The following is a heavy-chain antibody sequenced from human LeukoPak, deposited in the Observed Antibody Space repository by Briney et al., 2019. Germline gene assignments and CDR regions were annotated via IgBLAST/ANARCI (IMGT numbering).Heavy chain of an antibody. V-gene: IGHV3-23*01. CDR2: ISGNGGDT. CDR3: AKARAGDITAAFNY. CDR1: GFAFSSYA. Sequence: GGSLRLSCAASGFAFSSYAMNWVRQAPGKGLEWVSTISGNGGDTYYADSVKGRFTISRDNSKNTLYLQMNSLRAEDTAVYYCAKARAGDITAAFNYWGQGTLVTVSS. J-gene: IGHJ4*02. D-gene: IGHD6-13*01.